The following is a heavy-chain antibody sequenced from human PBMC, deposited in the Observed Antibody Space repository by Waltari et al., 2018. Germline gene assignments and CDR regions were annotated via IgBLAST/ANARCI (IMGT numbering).Heavy chain of an antibody. CDR2: IYYSGST. CDR3: ARDVLPRFSGYYYMDV. J-gene: IGHJ6*03. V-gene: IGHV4-31*03. D-gene: IGHD3-10*01. CDR1: GGSISSGGCY. Sequence: QVQLQESGPGLVKPSQTLSLTCTVSGGSISSGGCYWRWIRQQPGKGLGWLGYIYYSGSTYYNPSLKSRVTISVDTSKNQFSLKLSSVTAADTAVYYCARDVLPRFSGYYYMDVWGQGTLVTVSS.